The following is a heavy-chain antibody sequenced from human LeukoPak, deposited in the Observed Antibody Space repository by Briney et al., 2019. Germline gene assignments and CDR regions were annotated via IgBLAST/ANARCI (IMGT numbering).Heavy chain of an antibody. D-gene: IGHD3-22*01. CDR2: IYYSGST. CDR3: ARYYYDSSGDYYFDY. CDR1: GGSISSGDYY. J-gene: IGHJ4*02. Sequence: SQALSLTCTVSGGSISSGDYYWSWICQPPGKGLEWIGYIYYSGSTYYNPPLKSRVTISVYTSKNQFSLKLSSVTAADTAVYYCARYYYDSSGDYYFDYWGQGTLVTVSS. V-gene: IGHV4-30-4*01.